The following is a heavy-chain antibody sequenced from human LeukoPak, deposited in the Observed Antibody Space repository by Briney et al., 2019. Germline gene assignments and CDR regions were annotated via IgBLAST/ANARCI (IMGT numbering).Heavy chain of an antibody. CDR3: AKGHRYYFDY. CDR2: ISGSGGST. V-gene: IGHV3-23*01. J-gene: IGHJ4*02. CDR1: GFTFSSSA. Sequence: GGSLRLSCAASGFTFSSSAMSWVRQAPGKGLEWVSAISGSGGSTYYADSVKGRFTISRDNSKNTLYLQVNSLGAEVTAVYYCAKGHRYYFDYWGQGTLVTVSS.